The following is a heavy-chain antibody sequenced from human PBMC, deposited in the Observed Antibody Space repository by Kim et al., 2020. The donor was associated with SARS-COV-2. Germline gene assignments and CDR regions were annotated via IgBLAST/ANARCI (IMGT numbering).Heavy chain of an antibody. CDR2: ISSSSSYI. J-gene: IGHJ6*02. CDR3: AREPVSQPHAFYYYYYGMDV. V-gene: IGHV3-21*01. CDR1: GFTFSSYS. Sequence: GGSLRLSCAASGFTFSSYSMNWVRQAPGKGLEWVSSISSSSSYIYYADSVKGRFTISRDNAKNSLYLQMNSLRAEDTAVYYCAREPVSQPHAFYYYYYGMDVWGQGTTVTVSS.